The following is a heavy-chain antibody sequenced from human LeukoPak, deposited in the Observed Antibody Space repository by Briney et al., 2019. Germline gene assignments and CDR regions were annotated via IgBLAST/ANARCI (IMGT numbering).Heavy chain of an antibody. CDR2: IYTSGST. V-gene: IGHV4-4*07. J-gene: IGHJ6*03. Sequence: PSETLSLTCTVSGGSISSYYWSWIRQPAGKGLEWIGRIYTSGSTNYNPSLKSRATMSVDTSKNQFSLKLSSVTAADTAVYYCARAGYSSGWSTTYYYYYMDVWGKGTTVTVSS. CDR1: GGSISSYY. D-gene: IGHD6-19*01. CDR3: ARAGYSSGWSTTYYYYYMDV.